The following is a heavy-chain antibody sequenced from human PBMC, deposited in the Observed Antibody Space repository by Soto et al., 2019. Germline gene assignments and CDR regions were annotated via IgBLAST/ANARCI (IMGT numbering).Heavy chain of an antibody. Sequence: EVQLVESGGALVQPGGSLRLSCAASGFTFSSYWMHWVRQVPGEWLVWVSRIKTDGSSTSYADSVKGRFTISRDNAKNTMYLQMNSLGAEDTAVYYCARVGVGHYEFDYWGQGTLVTVSS. D-gene: IGHD3-16*01. V-gene: IGHV3-74*01. CDR3: ARVGVGHYEFDY. CDR2: IKTDGSST. J-gene: IGHJ4*02. CDR1: GFTFSSYW.